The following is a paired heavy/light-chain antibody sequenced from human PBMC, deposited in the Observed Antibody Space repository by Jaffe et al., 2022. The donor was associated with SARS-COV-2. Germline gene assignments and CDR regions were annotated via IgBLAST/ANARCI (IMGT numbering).Light chain of an antibody. CDR3: CSYAGTITLGYV. CDR2: EGG. CDR1: NSDVGSYNL. V-gene: IGLV2-23*01. J-gene: IGLJ1*01. Sequence: QSALTQPASVSGSPGQSITISCTGTNSDVGSYNLVSWYQHHPGKAPKLIIYEGGKRPSGVSNRFSGSKSGNTASLTISGLQAEDEADYYCCSYAGTITLGYVFGTGTKVTVL.
Heavy chain of an antibody. V-gene: IGHV3-33*01. Sequence: QVQLVESGGDVVQPGRSLRLSCAASGFTFSNYGMHWVRQAPGKGLEWVALIWYDGSNKYYADSVKGRFTISRDNSINTLYLQMNSLRADDTAVYYCARYGSPMATTSNYDYWGQGTLVTVSS. CDR3: ARYGSPMATTSNYDY. D-gene: IGHD1-1*01. CDR2: IWYDGSNK. CDR1: GFTFSNYG. J-gene: IGHJ4*02.